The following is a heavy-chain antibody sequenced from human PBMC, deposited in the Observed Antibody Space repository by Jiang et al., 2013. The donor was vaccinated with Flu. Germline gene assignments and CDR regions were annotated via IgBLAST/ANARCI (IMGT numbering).Heavy chain of an antibody. CDR3: ARESRMVIRRDYFYGLDV. CDR2: VSGGGGTI. CDR1: GFSFKDYY. Sequence: QLLESGGGLVKPGGSLRLSCTASGFSFKDYYISWIRQAPGKGLEWVAYVSGGGGTIYHADSVKGRFTISRDNAKNSLYLQMNSLRAEDTAVYYCARESRMVIRRDYFYGLDVWGQGTTVTVSS. D-gene: IGHD2-21*01. J-gene: IGHJ6*02. V-gene: IGHV3-11*01.